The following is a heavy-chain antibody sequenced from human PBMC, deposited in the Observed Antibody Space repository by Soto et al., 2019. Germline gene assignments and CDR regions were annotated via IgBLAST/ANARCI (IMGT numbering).Heavy chain of an antibody. D-gene: IGHD2-2*01. V-gene: IGHV1-2*02. J-gene: IGHJ4*02. Sequence: GASVKVSCKASGYTFTGYYMHWVRQAPGQGLEWMGWINPNSGNTNYAQKLQGRVTMTRDTSTSTAYMELRSLRSDDTAVYYCARDENSSAAIPDYWGQGTLVTVSS. CDR3: ARDENSSAAIPDY. CDR2: INPNSGNT. CDR1: GYTFTGYY.